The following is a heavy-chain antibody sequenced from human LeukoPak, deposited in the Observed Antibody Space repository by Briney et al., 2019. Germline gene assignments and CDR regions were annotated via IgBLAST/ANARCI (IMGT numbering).Heavy chain of an antibody. CDR3: AREGRGYSYAFEY. V-gene: IGHV3-74*01. CDR1: GFTFSNYW. D-gene: IGHD5-18*01. CDR2: INSDGSST. J-gene: IGHJ4*02. Sequence: PGGSLRLSCAASGFTFSNYWMHWVRQAPAKGLVWVSRINSDGSSTTYADSVKGRFTISRDNGQNTLYLQMNSLRAEDTAVYYCAREGRGYSYAFEYWGQGTLVTVSS.